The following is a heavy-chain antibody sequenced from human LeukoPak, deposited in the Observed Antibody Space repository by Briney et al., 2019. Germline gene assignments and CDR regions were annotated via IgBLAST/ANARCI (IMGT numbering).Heavy chain of an antibody. J-gene: IGHJ4*02. Sequence: GGSLRLSCAASGFTFSSYAMSRVRQAPGKGLEWVSAISGSGGSTYYADSVKGRFTISRDNSKNTLYLQINSLRAEDTAVYYCAREPGYCSSTSCYGFDYWGQGTLVTVSS. CDR3: AREPGYCSSTSCYGFDY. CDR1: GFTFSSYA. V-gene: IGHV3-23*01. CDR2: ISGSGGST. D-gene: IGHD2-2*01.